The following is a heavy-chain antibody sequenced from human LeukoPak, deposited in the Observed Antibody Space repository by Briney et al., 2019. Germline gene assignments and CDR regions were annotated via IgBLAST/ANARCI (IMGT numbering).Heavy chain of an antibody. Sequence: PGGSLRLSCAASGFTFRNCAMSWVRQGLGRGLEWVSGISGTGYNTYYADSVKGRFTISRDNSKNTLYLQMNSLGAEDTAVYYCAKHVSGSLFYFDYWGQRTLVTVSS. D-gene: IGHD3-10*01. CDR1: GFTFRNCA. V-gene: IGHV3-23*01. CDR3: AKHVSGSLFYFDY. J-gene: IGHJ4*02. CDR2: ISGTGYNT.